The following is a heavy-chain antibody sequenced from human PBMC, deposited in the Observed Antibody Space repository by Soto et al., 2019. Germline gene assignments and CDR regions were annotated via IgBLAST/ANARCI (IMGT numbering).Heavy chain of an antibody. CDR2: ITGGNS. CDR3: AKDKERGGSESVFVY. J-gene: IGHJ4*02. V-gene: IGHV3-23*01. CDR1: GFTFGTYG. D-gene: IGHD3-10*01. Sequence: EVQLLESGGGLIQPGGSLRLSCAASGFTFGTYGMGWVRQAPGKGLEWVSTITGGNSYYAASVKGRFTISRDNSKNTRYLQMSSLRAEDPALYYCAKDKERGGSESVFVYWCQGTLVTVSS.